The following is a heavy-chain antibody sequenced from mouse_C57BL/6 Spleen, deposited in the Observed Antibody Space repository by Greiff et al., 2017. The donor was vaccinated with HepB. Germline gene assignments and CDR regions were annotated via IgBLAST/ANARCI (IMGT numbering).Heavy chain of an antibody. CDR1: GFTFSSYG. CDR3: ARNQITTVPWYFDV. J-gene: IGHJ1*03. V-gene: IGHV5-6*01. D-gene: IGHD1-1*01. CDR2: ISSGGSYT. Sequence: EVKVVESGGDLVKPGGSLKLSCAASGFTFSSYGMSWVRQTPDKRLEWVATISSGGSYTYYPDSVKGRFTISRDNAKNTLYLQMSSLKSEDTAMYYCARNQITTVPWYFDVWGTGTTVTVSS.